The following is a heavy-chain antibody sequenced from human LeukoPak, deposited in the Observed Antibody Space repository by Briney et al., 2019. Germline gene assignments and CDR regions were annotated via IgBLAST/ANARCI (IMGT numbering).Heavy chain of an antibody. CDR2: IYYSGST. CDR3: ARVYGDTFDN. J-gene: IGHJ4*02. D-gene: IGHD4-17*01. V-gene: IGHV4-39*07. CDR1: GGSISSSSYY. Sequence: SETLSLTCTVSGGSISSSSYYWGWLRQPPGTGLEWLGSIYYSGSTYYNPSLKSRVTISVDTSKNQFSLKLSSVTAADTAVYYCARVYGDTFDNWGQGTLVTVSS.